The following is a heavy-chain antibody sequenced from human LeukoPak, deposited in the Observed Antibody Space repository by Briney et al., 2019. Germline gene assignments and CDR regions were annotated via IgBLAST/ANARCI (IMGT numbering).Heavy chain of an antibody. D-gene: IGHD3-3*01. CDR3: AREPYYDFWSGYLNY. CDR2: TYYRSKWYN. Sequence: SQTLSLTCAISGDSVSSNSAAWNWIRQSPSRGLEWLGRTYYRSKWYNDYAVSVKSRITINPDTSKNQFSLQLSSVTPEDTAVYYCAREPYYDFWSGYLNYWGQGTLVTVSS. CDR1: GDSVSSNSAA. J-gene: IGHJ4*02. V-gene: IGHV6-1*01.